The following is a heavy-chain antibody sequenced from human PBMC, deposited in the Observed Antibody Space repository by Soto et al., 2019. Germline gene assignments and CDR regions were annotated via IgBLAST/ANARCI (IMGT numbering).Heavy chain of an antibody. J-gene: IGHJ3*02. CDR2: IYHSGST. CDR1: GGSIGSGGYS. CDR3: ARTPDI. Sequence: SDTLSLTCAVSGGSIGSGGYSWSGIRQPPGKGLEWIGYIYHSGSTHYNPSLKSRVTISVDRSKNQFSLKLSSVTAADTAVYYCARTPDIWGQGTMVTVSS. V-gene: IGHV4-30-2*01.